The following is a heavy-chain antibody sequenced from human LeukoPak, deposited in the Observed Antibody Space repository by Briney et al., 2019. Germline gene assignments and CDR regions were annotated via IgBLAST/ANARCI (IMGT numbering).Heavy chain of an antibody. CDR3: ASYYYDSSGYYSTDY. CDR2: IYSGGST. Sequence: PGGSLRLSCAASGFTVSSNYMSWVRQAPGKGLEWVSVIYSGGSTYYADSVKGRFTISRDNSKNTLYLQMNSLRAEDTAVYYCASYYYDSSGYYSTDYWGQGTLVTVSS. D-gene: IGHD3-22*01. V-gene: IGHV3-66*01. CDR1: GFTVSSNY. J-gene: IGHJ4*02.